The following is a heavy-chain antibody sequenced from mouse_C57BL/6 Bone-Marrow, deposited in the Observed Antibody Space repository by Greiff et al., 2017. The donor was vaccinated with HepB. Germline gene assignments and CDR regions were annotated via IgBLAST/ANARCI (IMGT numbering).Heavy chain of an antibody. CDR3: ARITTVVATDAMHY. J-gene: IGHJ4*01. CDR2: IYPRSGNT. CDR1: GYTFTSYG. V-gene: IGHV1-81*01. Sequence: VQRVESGAELARPGASVKLSCKASGYTFTSYGISWVKQRTGQGLEWIGEIYPRSGNTYYNEKFKGKATLTADKSSSTAYMELRSLTSEDSAVYFCARITTVVATDAMHYWGQGTSVTVSS. D-gene: IGHD1-1*01.